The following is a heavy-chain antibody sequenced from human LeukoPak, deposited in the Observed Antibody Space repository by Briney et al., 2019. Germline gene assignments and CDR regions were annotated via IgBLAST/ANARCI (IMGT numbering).Heavy chain of an antibody. CDR1: GYTFTGYY. V-gene: IGHV1-2*02. D-gene: IGHD3-3*01. CDR3: ARDFGVAPPLPRFDY. CDR2: INPNSGGT. Sequence: ASVKVSCKASGYTFTGYYMHWVRQAPGQGLEWMGWINPNSGGTNYAQKFQGRVTITRDTSISTAYMELSRLRSDDTAVYYCARDFGVAPPLPRFDYWGQGTLVTVSS. J-gene: IGHJ4*02.